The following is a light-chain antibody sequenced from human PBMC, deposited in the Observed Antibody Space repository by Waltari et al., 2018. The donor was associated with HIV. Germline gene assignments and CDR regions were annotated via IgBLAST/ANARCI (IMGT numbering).Light chain of an antibody. CDR3: QQYANWPIT. CDR1: HSISTH. CDR2: DAS. V-gene: IGKV3D-15*01. J-gene: IGKJ5*01. Sequence: EVVMTQSPATMSVSPGDRVTLSCKTSHSISTHVAWHQQRPGQAPQRLIYDASTRAPDIPTRFSSSGSGTQFSLTITDMKSDDFAVYYCQQYANWPITFGRGTRL.